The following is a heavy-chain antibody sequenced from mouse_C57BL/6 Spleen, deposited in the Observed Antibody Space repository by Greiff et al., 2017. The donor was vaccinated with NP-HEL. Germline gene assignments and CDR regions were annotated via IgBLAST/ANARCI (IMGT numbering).Heavy chain of an antibody. CDR1: GYSFTSYY. D-gene: IGHD2-3*01. V-gene: IGHV1-66*01. CDR3: ARGDGYYGGFAY. Sequence: VKLVESGPELVKPGASVKISCKASGYSFTSYYIHWVKQRPGQGLEWIGWIYPGSGNTKYNEKFKGKATLTADTSSSTAYMQLSSLTSEDSAVYYCARGDGYYGGFAYWGQGTLVTVSA. J-gene: IGHJ3*01. CDR2: IYPGSGNT.